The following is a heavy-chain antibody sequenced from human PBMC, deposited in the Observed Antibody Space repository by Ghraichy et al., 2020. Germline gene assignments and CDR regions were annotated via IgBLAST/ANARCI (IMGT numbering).Heavy chain of an antibody. CDR3: AKGFDNYYGSGSYIYYGMDV. V-gene: IGHV3-30*18. D-gene: IGHD3-10*01. CDR1: GFTFSNYG. J-gene: IGHJ6*02. CDR2: ISHDGSNK. Sequence: GGSLRLSCAASGFTFSNYGMHWVRQAPGKGLEWVAVISHDGSNKYYADSVKGRFTISRENSKNTLYLQMNSLRPEDTAVYYCAKGFDNYYGSGSYIYYGMDVWGQGTTVTVSS.